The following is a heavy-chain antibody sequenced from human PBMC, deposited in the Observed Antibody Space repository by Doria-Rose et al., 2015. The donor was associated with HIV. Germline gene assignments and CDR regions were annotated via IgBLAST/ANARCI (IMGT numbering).Heavy chain of an antibody. CDR1: GVSLSSPGMG. Sequence: QITLKESGPVLVKPTETLTLTCTVSGVSLSSPGMGVSWIRQPPGKALEWLANIYSDDDSSYKTSLKSRLTIARGTSKSQLVLTMTDMDPVDTATYYCARIKSSRWYHKYYFDFWGQGTLVIVSA. CDR2: IYSDDDS. CDR3: ARIKSSRWYHKYYFDF. D-gene: IGHD6-13*01. V-gene: IGHV2-26*01. J-gene: IGHJ4*02.